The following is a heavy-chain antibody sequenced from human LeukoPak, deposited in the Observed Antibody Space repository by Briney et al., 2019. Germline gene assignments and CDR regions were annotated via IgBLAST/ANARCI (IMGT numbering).Heavy chain of an antibody. CDR3: ARQDSFYYGSGRPGY. CDR2: IYYGANT. Sequence: PSETLSLTCNVSGDSVSSNSHYWGWIRQPPGKGXXXXVSIYYGANTYYNPSVKSRVTISVDTSKNQFSLNLSSVTAADTAVYYCARQDSFYYGSGRPGYWGQGTQVTVSS. D-gene: IGHD3-10*01. CDR1: GDSVSSNSHY. J-gene: IGHJ4*02. V-gene: IGHV4-39*01.